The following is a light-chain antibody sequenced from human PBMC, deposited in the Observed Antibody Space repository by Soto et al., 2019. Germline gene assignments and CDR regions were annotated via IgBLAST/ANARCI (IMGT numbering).Light chain of an antibody. CDR2: GNS. CDR1: SSNIGAGYD. CDR3: QSYDRSVSRGGV. Sequence: QSVLTQPPSVSRAPGQRVTISCTGSSSNIGAGYDVHWYQQVPGTAPKLLIYGNSNRPSGVPDRFSGSKSGTSASLAITGLQAEDEADYDCQSYDRSVSRGGVFGGGTQLTVL. J-gene: IGLJ2*01. V-gene: IGLV1-40*01.